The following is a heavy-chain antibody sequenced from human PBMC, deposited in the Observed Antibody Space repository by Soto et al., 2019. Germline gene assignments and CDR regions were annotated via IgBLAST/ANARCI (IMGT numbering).Heavy chain of an antibody. CDR3: VRGNGNFDFWNNWSLDP. CDR1: GGSINNNFW. Sequence: PSETLSLTCAVSGGSINNNFWSWVRQPPGKGLEWIGEIYQTGSINYNPSLRSRVTISVDKSKNQLSLKVDSVTAADTAFYYCVRGNGNFDFWNNWSLDPWGQGTLVTVSS. V-gene: IGHV4-4*02. J-gene: IGHJ5*02. D-gene: IGHD3-3*01. CDR2: IYQTGSI.